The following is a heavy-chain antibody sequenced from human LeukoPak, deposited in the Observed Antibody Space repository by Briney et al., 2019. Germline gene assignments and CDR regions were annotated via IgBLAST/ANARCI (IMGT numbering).Heavy chain of an antibody. D-gene: IGHD4-17*01. CDR3: ARGITLDYGDYVGFDY. J-gene: IGHJ4*02. V-gene: IGHV1-69*13. Sequence: ASVRVSCKASGGTFSSYAISWVRQAPGQGLEWMGGIIPIFGAANYAERSLDRVTITADESTSTAYMELSSLTSEDTAVYFCARGITLDYGDYVGFDYWGQGTLVTVSS. CDR2: IIPIFGAA. CDR1: GGTFSSYA.